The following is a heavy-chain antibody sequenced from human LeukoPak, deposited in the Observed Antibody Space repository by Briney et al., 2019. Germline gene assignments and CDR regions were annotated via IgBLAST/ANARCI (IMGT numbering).Heavy chain of an antibody. D-gene: IGHD2-2*01. J-gene: IGHJ6*02. Sequence: SGTLSLTCTVSGGSISSYYWSWIRQPAGKGLEWIGRIYTSGSTNYNPSLKSRVTMSVDTSKNQFSLKLSSVTAADTAVYYCARDSVVVRLMDVWGQGTTVTVSS. CDR2: IYTSGST. V-gene: IGHV4-4*07. CDR1: GGSISSYY. CDR3: ARDSVVVRLMDV.